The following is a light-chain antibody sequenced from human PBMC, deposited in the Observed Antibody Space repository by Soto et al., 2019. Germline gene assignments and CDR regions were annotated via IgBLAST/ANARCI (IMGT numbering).Light chain of an antibody. CDR1: QSVSKN. J-gene: IGKJ1*01. CDR2: DAS. V-gene: IGKV3-15*01. CDR3: QQYNNWPRT. Sequence: EVMMTQSPVTLSVSPGESASFSCRASQSVSKNLVWYQQKPGQAPRVLIYDASTRASGTPARFSGSGSGTEFTLTISSLQSEDFAVYYCQQYNNWPRTFGQGTKVEIK.